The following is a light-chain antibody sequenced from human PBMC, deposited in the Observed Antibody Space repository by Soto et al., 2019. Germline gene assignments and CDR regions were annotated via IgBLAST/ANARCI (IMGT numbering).Light chain of an antibody. CDR2: GIS. V-gene: IGKV3-20*01. CDR3: HQYGYSWT. J-gene: IGKJ1*01. CDR1: QSVSSSY. Sequence: EIVLTQSPGTLSLSPGERATLSCRASQSVSSSYLAWYQQKPGQAPRLLIYGISNRATGIPDRFSGSGSGTDFTLTISRLEPEDFAVYYCHQYGYSWTFGQGTKVDIK.